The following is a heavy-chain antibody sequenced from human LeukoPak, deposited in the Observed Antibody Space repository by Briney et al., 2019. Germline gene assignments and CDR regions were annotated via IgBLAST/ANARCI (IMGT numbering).Heavy chain of an antibody. CDR3: ARDPTGDGDYYYYYGMDV. D-gene: IGHD7-27*01. V-gene: IGHV1-2*06. Sequence: EASVKVSCKASGYTFTGYYMHWVRQAPGQGLEWMGRINPNSGGTNYAQKFQGRVTMTRDTSISTAYMELSRLRSDDTAVYYCARDPTGDGDYYYYYGMDVWGQGTTVTVSS. CDR1: GYTFTGYY. J-gene: IGHJ6*02. CDR2: INPNSGGT.